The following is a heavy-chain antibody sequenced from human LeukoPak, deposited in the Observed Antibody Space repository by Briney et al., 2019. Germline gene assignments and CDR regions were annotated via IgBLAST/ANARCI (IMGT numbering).Heavy chain of an antibody. D-gene: IGHD2-2*01. V-gene: IGHV4-59*01. J-gene: IGHJ6*03. Sequence: SETLSLTCTVSGGSISSYYWSWIRQPPGKGLEWIGYIYYSGSTNYNPSLKSRVTISVGTSKNQFSLKLSSVTAAGTAVYYCARDGAVVPAAKGYYYMDVWGKGTTVTVSS. CDR1: GGSISSYY. CDR2: IYYSGST. CDR3: ARDGAVVPAAKGYYYMDV.